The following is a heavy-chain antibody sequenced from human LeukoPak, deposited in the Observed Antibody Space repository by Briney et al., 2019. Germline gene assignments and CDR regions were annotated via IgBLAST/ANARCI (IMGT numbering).Heavy chain of an antibody. CDR2: IYPGDSDT. D-gene: IGHD3-3*01. Sequence: GESLKISCKGSGYSFTSYWIGWVRQMPGKGLEWMGIIYPGDSDTRYSPSFQGQVTISADKSISTAYLQWSSLKASDTAMYYCARLASGAPDGYGMDVWGQGTTVTVSS. J-gene: IGHJ6*02. CDR3: ARLASGAPDGYGMDV. CDR1: GYSFTSYW. V-gene: IGHV5-51*01.